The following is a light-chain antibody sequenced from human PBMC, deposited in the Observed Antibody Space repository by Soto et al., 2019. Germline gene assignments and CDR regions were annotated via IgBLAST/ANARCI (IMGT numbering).Light chain of an antibody. CDR2: DAS. CDR1: QSIDRW. J-gene: IGKJ4*01. Sequence: DIQLTQSPSTLPASVGDRVAITFRASQSIDRWLAWYQQKPGKAPKLLIYDASSLESGVPSRFSGSGSGTEFTLTISSLQPDDFATYYCQQYNSYPLTFGGGTKVDI. V-gene: IGKV1-5*01. CDR3: QQYNSYPLT.